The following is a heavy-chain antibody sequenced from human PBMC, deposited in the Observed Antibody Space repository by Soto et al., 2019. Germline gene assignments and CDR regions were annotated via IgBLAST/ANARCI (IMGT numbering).Heavy chain of an antibody. D-gene: IGHD3-22*01. CDR2: ISGSGGST. J-gene: IGHJ4*02. CDR3: ASTSITMIVVVITRFDY. CDR1: GFTLCSYA. Sequence: GGSLRLSCAASGFTLCSYALSWVRPAPGEGLEWVSAISGSGGSTYYADSVKGRFTISRDNSKNTLYLQMNSLRAEDTAAYYCASTSITMIVVVITRFDYWGQGTLVTVSS. V-gene: IGHV3-23*01.